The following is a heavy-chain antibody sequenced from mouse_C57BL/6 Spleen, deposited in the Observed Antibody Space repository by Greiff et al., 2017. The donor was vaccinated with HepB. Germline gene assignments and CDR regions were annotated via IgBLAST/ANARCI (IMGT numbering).Heavy chain of an antibody. Sequence: EVQGVESGGGLVKPGGSLKLSCAASGFTFSDYGMHWVRQAPEKGLEWVAYISSGSSTIYYADTVKGRFTISRDNAKNTLFLQMTSLRSEDTAMYYCARDYYGNYPAWFAYWGQGTLVTVSA. CDR3: ARDYYGNYPAWFAY. D-gene: IGHD2-1*01. CDR2: ISSGSSTI. V-gene: IGHV5-17*01. J-gene: IGHJ3*01. CDR1: GFTFSDYG.